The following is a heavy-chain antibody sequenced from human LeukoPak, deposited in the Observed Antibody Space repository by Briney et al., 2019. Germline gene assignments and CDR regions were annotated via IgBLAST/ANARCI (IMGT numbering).Heavy chain of an antibody. Sequence: SETLSLTCTVSGGSISSYYWSWIRQPPGKGLEWIGYIYYSGSTNYNPSLKSRVTISVDTSKNQFSLKLSSVTAADTAVYFCARLSPGELQAWFDPWGQGTLVTVSS. J-gene: IGHJ5*02. CDR1: GGSISSYY. CDR3: ARLSPGELQAWFDP. CDR2: IYYSGST. D-gene: IGHD1-26*01. V-gene: IGHV4-59*08.